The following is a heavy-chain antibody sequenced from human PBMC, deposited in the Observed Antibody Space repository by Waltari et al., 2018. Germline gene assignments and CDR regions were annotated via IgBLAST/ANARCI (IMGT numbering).Heavy chain of an antibody. Sequence: EVQLVESGGGLIQPGGSLRLSCAASGFIVSSNYMGWVRQVPGRGLGWVSLIYSGGSTYYADSVKGRFTISRDNSKNTLYLQMDSLSVEDTAVYYCARWQQWPVRAFDYWGQGTLVTVSS. CDR1: GFIVSSNY. CDR2: IYSGGST. V-gene: IGHV3-53*01. J-gene: IGHJ4*02. D-gene: IGHD6-19*01. CDR3: ARWQQWPVRAFDY.